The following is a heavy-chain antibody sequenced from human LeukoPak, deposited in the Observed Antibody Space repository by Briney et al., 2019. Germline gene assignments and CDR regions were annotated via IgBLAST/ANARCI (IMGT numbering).Heavy chain of an antibody. V-gene: IGHV7-4-1*02. D-gene: IGHD3-10*01. CDR2: INTNTGNP. CDR3: AREDYGSGSYYYFDY. J-gene: IGHJ4*03. Sequence: GASVKVSCKASGYTFTSYAMNWVRQAPGQGLEWMGWINTNTGNPTYAQGFTGRFVFSLDTSVSTAYLQISSLKAEDTAVYYCAREDYGSGSYYYFDYWGKGTTVTVSS. CDR1: GYTFTSYA.